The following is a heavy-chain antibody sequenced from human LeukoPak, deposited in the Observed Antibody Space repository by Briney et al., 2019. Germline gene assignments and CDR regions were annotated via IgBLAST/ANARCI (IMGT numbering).Heavy chain of an antibody. D-gene: IGHD2-2*01. J-gene: IGHJ5*02. CDR1: GFTFSNYA. CDR3: AKLGHCSSVSCYMNWFDP. V-gene: IGHV3-23*01. Sequence: PAGSLRLSCAASGFTFSNYAMSWVRQAPGKGLEWVSGISDSGDRTYFADSVKGRFTISRDNSKSTLYLQMNSLRAEDTAIYYCAKLGHCSSVSCYMNWFDPWGQGTLVTVSS. CDR2: ISDSGDRT.